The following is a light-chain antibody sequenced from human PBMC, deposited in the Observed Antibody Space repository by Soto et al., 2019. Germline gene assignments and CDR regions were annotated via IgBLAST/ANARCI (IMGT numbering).Light chain of an antibody. J-gene: IGKJ5*01. CDR3: QHYSSSPPVIT. V-gene: IGKV3-20*01. CDR2: GAS. CDR1: QSVTSGY. Sequence: EIVLTQSPGTLSLSPGERATLSCRASQSVTSGYLAWYQQQPNQAPRLLIYGASYRATDIPDRFSGGGSGTDFPLTISRLEPEDFAVYYCQHYSSSPPVITFGQGTRLEIK.